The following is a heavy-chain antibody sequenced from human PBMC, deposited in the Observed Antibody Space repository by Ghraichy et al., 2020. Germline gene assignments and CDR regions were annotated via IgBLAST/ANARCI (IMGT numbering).Heavy chain of an antibody. Sequence: GGSLRLSCAASGFTFSSYGMHWVRQAPGKGLEWVAVISYDGSNKYYADSVKGRFTISRDNSKNTLYLRMNSLRAEDTAVYYCAKEAYCSSTSCYWFDYWGQGTLVTVSS. J-gene: IGHJ4*02. CDR2: ISYDGSNK. CDR1: GFTFSSYG. D-gene: IGHD2-2*01. CDR3: AKEAYCSSTSCYWFDY. V-gene: IGHV3-30*18.